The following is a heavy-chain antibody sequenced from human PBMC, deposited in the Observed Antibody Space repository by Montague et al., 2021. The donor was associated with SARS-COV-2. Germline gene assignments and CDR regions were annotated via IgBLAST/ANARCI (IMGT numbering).Heavy chain of an antibody. CDR1: GFTFSFYA. CDR3: AKRLDDYFDY. D-gene: IGHD1-1*01. J-gene: IGHJ4*02. CDR2: IYSGGSNT. V-gene: IGHV3-23*03. Sequence: SLRLSCSASGFTFSFYAMSWVRQAPGKGLQWVSVIYSGGSNTYYADSVRGQFTISRDNSKNTLYLQMNSLRAEDTAVYYCAKRLDDYFDYWGQGTLVTVSS.